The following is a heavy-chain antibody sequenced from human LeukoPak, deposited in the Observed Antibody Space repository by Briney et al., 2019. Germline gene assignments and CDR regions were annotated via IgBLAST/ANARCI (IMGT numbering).Heavy chain of an antibody. Sequence: GGSLRLSCAASVFTFSSYSMSCVRQAPGKGLEWGSAISGSVGSTYYADSVKARVTISRDNSKNTLYLQMNSLRAEDTAVYYCAKGGYYDSSGYYTPGNYYMDVWGKGTTVTVSS. J-gene: IGHJ6*03. D-gene: IGHD3-22*01. V-gene: IGHV3-23*01. CDR1: VFTFSSYS. CDR2: ISGSVGST. CDR3: AKGGYYDSSGYYTPGNYYMDV.